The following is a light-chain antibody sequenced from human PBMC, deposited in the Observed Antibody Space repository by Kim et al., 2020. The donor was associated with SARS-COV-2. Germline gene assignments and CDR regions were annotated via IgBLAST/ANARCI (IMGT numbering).Light chain of an antibody. Sequence: SYELTQPPSVSVSPGQTARLTCSGDKLGDKYACWYQQKPGQSPVLVMYQNKKRPSGIPERFSGSNSGNTATLIISGTQAMDEADYYCQAWDISTLVFGGG. V-gene: IGLV3-1*01. CDR1: KLGDKY. CDR2: QNK. CDR3: QAWDISTLV. J-gene: IGLJ2*01.